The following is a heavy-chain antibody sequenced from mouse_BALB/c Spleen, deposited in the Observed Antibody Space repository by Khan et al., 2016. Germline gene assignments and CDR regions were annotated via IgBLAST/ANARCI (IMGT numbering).Heavy chain of an antibody. D-gene: IGHD1-2*01. CDR2: IRYSGST. Sequence: EVQLQESGPGLVKPSQSLSLTCTVTGYSITSDYAWNWIRQFPGNKLEWMGYIRYSGSTTYNPSHKSRISINRDTSKNQFFLQLYSVTTEDTATYYCTRSPTATRYFDVWCAGTTVTVSS. J-gene: IGHJ1*01. CDR3: TRSPTATRYFDV. V-gene: IGHV3-2*02. CDR1: GYSITSDYA.